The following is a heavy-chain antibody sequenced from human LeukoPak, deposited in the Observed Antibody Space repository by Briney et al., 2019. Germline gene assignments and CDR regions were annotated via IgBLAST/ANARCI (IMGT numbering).Heavy chain of an antibody. CDR1: GFTFSSYW. V-gene: IGHV3-7*01. J-gene: IGHJ4*02. CDR2: IKQDGSEK. CDR3: AGEGGSLYFDY. D-gene: IGHD1-26*01. Sequence: GGSLRLSCAASGFTFSSYWMSWVRQAPGKGLEWVANIKQDGSEKYYVDSVKGRFTISRDNAKNLLYLQMNSLRAEDTAVYYCAGEGGSLYFDYWGQGTLVTVSS.